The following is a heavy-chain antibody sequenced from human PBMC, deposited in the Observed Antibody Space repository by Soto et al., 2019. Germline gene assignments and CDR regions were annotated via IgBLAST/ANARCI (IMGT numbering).Heavy chain of an antibody. CDR2: IYYSGST. D-gene: IGHD6-19*01. CDR3: ARLMYSSGWYAFDI. J-gene: IGHJ3*02. Sequence: SETLSLTCTVSGGSISSSNYYWGWIRQPPGKGLEWIGSIYYSGSTNYNPSLKSRVTISVDTSKNQFSLKLSSVTAADTAVYYCARLMYSSGWYAFDIWGQGTMVTVSS. CDR1: GGSISSSNYY. V-gene: IGHV4-39*07.